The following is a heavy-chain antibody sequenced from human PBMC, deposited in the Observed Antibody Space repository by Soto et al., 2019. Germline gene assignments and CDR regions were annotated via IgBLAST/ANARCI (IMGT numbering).Heavy chain of an antibody. CDR1: GFTFSSYA. V-gene: IGHV3-23*01. J-gene: IGHJ6*02. CDR3: AKGELGYCSSTGCYTYYYYGMDV. D-gene: IGHD2-2*02. CDR2: ISGSGGST. Sequence: GGSLRLSCAASGFTFSSYAMGWVRQAPGKGLEWVSAISGSGGSTYYADSVKGRFTISRDNSKNTLYLQMNSLRAEDTAVYYCAKGELGYCSSTGCYTYYYYGMDVWGQGTTVTVSS.